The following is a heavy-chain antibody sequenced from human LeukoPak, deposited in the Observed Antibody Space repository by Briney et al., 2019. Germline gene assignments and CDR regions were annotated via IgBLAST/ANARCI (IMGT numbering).Heavy chain of an antibody. Sequence: GGSLRLSCAASGFTFSGSALHWVRQAPGKGLEWLAFIRYDGSNKNYADSVKGRFTISRDNTKNSLYLQMNSLRAEDTAVYYCAKDGGSDPDSFDIWGQGTMVTVSS. CDR3: AKDGGSDPDSFDI. D-gene: IGHD2-15*01. CDR1: GFTFSGSA. J-gene: IGHJ3*02. V-gene: IGHV3-30*02. CDR2: IRYDGSNK.